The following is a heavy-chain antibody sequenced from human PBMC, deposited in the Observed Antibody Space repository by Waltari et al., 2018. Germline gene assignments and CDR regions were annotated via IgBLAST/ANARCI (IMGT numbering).Heavy chain of an antibody. D-gene: IGHD6-13*01. J-gene: IGHJ6*03. CDR2: IYHSGST. CDR3: ARAYSSSWFYYYYMDV. Sequence: QVQLQESGPGLVKPSETLSLTCAVSGYSISSGYYWGWIRQPPGKGLEWIGSIYHSGSTYYNPSLKSRVTISVDTSKNQFSLKLSSVTAADTAVYYCARAYSSSWFYYYYMDVWGKGTTVTVSS. CDR1: GYSISSGYY. V-gene: IGHV4-38-2*01.